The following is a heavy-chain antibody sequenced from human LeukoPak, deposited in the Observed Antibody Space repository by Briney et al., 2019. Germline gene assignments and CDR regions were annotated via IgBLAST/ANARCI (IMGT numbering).Heavy chain of an antibody. CDR3: AKGHIATEWLYFDY. CDR2: IKCSGSNT. D-gene: IGHD2-21*01. Sequence: GGSLTLPCDVSGFTFRTYAMVWLRQAPGKGPECVSSIKCSGSNTHYADSVKGRFTISRDNSRNTLHLQMTSLRAEDTALYYCAKGHIATEWLYFDYWGRGTLVTVSS. V-gene: IGHV3-23*01. CDR1: GFTFRTYA. J-gene: IGHJ4*02.